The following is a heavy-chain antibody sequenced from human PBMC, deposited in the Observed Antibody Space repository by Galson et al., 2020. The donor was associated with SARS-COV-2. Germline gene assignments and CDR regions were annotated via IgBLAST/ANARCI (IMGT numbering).Heavy chain of an antibody. CDR3: TTNSDYYYYGMDV. Sequence: GESLKISCAASGFTFNNVWMNWVRQAPGKGLEWVGRVKSKTDGGTIEYATPVKGRFTVSRDHLKNTLDLQMNSLKTEDTAVYYCTTNSDYYYYGMDVWGQGTTVTVSS. CDR1: GFTFNNVW. V-gene: IGHV3-15*01. CDR2: VKSKTDGGTI. J-gene: IGHJ6*02.